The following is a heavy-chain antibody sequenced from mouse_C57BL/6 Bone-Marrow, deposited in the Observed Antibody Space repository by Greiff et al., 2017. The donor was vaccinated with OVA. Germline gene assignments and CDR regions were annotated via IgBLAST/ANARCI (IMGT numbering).Heavy chain of an antibody. J-gene: IGHJ3*01. V-gene: IGHV5-15*01. D-gene: IGHD1-1*01. CDR3: ARHNYGSSSFAY. Sequence: DVHLVESGGGLVQPGGSLKLSCAASGFTFSDYGMAWVRQAPRKGPEWVAFISNLAYSIYYADTVTGRFTISRENAKNTLYLEMSSLRSEDTAMYYCARHNYGSSSFAYWGQGTLVTVSA. CDR2: ISNLAYSI. CDR1: GFTFSDYG.